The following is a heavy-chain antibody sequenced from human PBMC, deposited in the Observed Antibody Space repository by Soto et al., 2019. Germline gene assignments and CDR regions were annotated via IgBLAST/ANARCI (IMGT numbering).Heavy chain of an antibody. Sequence: QVQLMQSGAEVRKPGSSVKVSCKASGDTFNSYAVNWVRQAPGQGLEWMGGIIPIFGAANYAQKFQGRVTIPADESTSTVYMELRSLRSDDTAVFYCARELRITTAGPRPYDFWGQGTLVIVSS. J-gene: IGHJ4*02. CDR2: IIPIFGAA. V-gene: IGHV1-69*12. CDR1: GDTFNSYA. D-gene: IGHD6-13*01. CDR3: ARELRITTAGPRPYDF.